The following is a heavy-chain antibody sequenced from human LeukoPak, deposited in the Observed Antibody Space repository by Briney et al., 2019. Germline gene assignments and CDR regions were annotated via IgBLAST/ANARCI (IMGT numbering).Heavy chain of an antibody. V-gene: IGHV4-59*01. D-gene: IGHD5-12*01. CDR1: GGSMRSYC. Sequence: PSETLSLTCTVSGGSMRSYCWSWIRQPPGKGPEWIGYIYYSGTTKYNPSLKSRVTISVDTSKNQFSLKLNSLTAADTAVYYCARGHTESADDYGNWFHPWGQGTLVTVSS. CDR2: IYYSGTT. CDR3: ARGHTESADDYGNWFHP. J-gene: IGHJ5*02.